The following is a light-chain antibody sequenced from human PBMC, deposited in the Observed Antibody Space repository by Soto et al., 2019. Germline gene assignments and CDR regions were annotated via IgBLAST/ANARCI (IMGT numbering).Light chain of an antibody. Sequence: DIVLTQAPDNLSLSPGESATLSCRVSQFTNGKYVAWYQQRHGLPPRLLVYGASKRAPGIPDRFRGSGSGSEFTLTISAVEPADFAVYFCQHFGSSPPVTFGQGTRLDIK. CDR1: QFTNGKY. J-gene: IGKJ5*01. CDR2: GAS. CDR3: QHFGSSPPVT. V-gene: IGKV3-20*01.